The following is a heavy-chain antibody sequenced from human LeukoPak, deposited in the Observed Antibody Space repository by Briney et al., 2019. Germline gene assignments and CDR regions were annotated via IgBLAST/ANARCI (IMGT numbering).Heavy chain of an antibody. CDR1: SASVKTYY. Sequence: SETLSLTCTVSSASVKTYYWSWIRQPAGKGLEWIGYIFYSGSTNYNPSLNSRVTISVDTSKNQFSLNLSSVTAADTAVYYCARGYYDSSGYSNAFDVWGQGTMVTVSS. J-gene: IGHJ3*01. V-gene: IGHV4-59*02. D-gene: IGHD3-22*01. CDR2: IFYSGST. CDR3: ARGYYDSSGYSNAFDV.